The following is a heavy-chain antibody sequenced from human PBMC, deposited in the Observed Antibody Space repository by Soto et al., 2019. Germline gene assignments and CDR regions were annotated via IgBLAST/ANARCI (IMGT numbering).Heavy chain of an antibody. CDR1: GFTFSYYT. V-gene: IGHV3-21*01. CDR2: ISSSSTYI. J-gene: IGHJ4*02. Sequence: GGSLRLSCAASGFTFSYYTMNWVRQAPGKGLEWVSSISSSSTYIYYADSLKGRFTMSRDNAKNSLYLQMNSLRVEDTAVYYCARADYDFWSGLVYWGQGNMVTVSS. CDR3: ARADYDFWSGLVY. D-gene: IGHD3-3*01.